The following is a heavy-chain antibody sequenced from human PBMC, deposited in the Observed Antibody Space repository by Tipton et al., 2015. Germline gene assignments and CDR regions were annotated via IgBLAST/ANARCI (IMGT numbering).Heavy chain of an antibody. V-gene: IGHV4-61*01. Sequence: TLSLTCTVSGGSVSSGSYYWSWIRQPPGKGLEWIGYISFSDTTHYNPSLKSRITISLNTSKNQFSLKMSSVTAADTAVYFCARDLEHGMDVWGQGTTVTFS. CDR2: ISFSDTT. J-gene: IGHJ6*02. CDR1: GGSVSSGSYY. CDR3: ARDLEHGMDV.